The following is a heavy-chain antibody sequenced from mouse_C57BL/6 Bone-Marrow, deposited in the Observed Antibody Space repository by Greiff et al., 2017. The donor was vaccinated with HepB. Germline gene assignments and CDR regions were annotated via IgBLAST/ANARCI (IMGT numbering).Heavy chain of an antibody. CDR2: SRNKANDYTT. CDR1: GFTFSDFY. CDR3: AREDYYGSSYGAMDY. V-gene: IGHV7-1*01. Sequence: EVQGVESGGGLVQSGRSLRLSCATSGFTFSDFYMEWVRQAPGKGLEWIAASRNKANDYTTEYSASVKGRFIVSRDTSQSILYLQMNALRAEDTAIYYCAREDYYGSSYGAMDYWGQGTSVTVSS. D-gene: IGHD1-1*01. J-gene: IGHJ4*01.